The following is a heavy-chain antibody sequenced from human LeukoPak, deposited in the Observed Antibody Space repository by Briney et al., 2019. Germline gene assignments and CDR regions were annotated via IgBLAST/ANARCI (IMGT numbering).Heavy chain of an antibody. J-gene: IGHJ5*02. Sequence: KPSETLSLTCTVSCGSISSSSYYWGWIRQPPGKGLEWIGSIYYSGSTYYNPSLKSRVTISVDTSKNQFSLKLSSVTAADTAVYYCARLPSTPYNWFDPWGQGTLVTVSS. CDR3: ARLPSTPYNWFDP. CDR1: CGSISSSSYY. D-gene: IGHD2-15*01. V-gene: IGHV4-39*01. CDR2: IYYSGST.